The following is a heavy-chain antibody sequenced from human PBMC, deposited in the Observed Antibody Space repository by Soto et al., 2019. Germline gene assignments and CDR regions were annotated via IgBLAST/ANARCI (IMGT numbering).Heavy chain of an antibody. CDR3: AGDWATGGTYLGSDD. V-gene: IGHV3-30*04. CDR2: ISYDGRKT. CDR1: GFTFSNHG. D-gene: IGHD2-8*02. Sequence: QVQLVESGGGLVQPGRSLRLSCAASGFTFSNHGIHWVRQAPGKGLEWVTFISYDGRKTYYADSVKGRFTISRDNSQNTVDLQMNSLRPEDTAVCCCAGDWATGGTYLGSDDWGQGTLVTVSS. J-gene: IGHJ4*02.